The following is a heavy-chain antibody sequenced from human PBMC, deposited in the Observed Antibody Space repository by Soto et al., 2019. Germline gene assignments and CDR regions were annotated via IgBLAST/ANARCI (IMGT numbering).Heavy chain of an antibody. Sequence: QVQLQESGPGLVKPSQTLSLTCTVSGGSISSGGYYWSWIRQHPGKGLEWIGYIYYSGSTYYNPSLKSRVTISVDTSKNQFSLKLSSVTAADTAVYYCARADTRYYYDSSGQYYYYYGMDVWGQGTTVTVSS. CDR3: ARADTRYYYDSSGQYYYYYGMDV. CDR1: GGSISSGGYY. D-gene: IGHD3-22*01. V-gene: IGHV4-31*03. J-gene: IGHJ6*02. CDR2: IYYSGST.